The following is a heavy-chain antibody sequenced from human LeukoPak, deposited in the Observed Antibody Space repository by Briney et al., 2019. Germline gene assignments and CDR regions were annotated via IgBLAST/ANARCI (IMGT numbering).Heavy chain of an antibody. D-gene: IGHD1-26*01. J-gene: IGHJ4*02. CDR1: GYTFTSYY. V-gene: IGHV1-46*01. Sequence: VASVKVSCKASGYTFTSYYMHWVRQAPGQGLEWMGIINPSGGSTSYAQKFQGRVTMTRDTSTSTVYMELSSLRSEDTAVCYCAREGRDLMGSYPWVPMTDYWGQGTLVTVSS. CDR3: AREGRDLMGSYPWVPMTDY. CDR2: INPSGGST.